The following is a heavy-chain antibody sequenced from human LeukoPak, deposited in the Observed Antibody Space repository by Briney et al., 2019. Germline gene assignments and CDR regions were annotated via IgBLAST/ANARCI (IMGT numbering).Heavy chain of an antibody. V-gene: IGHV3-23*01. Sequence: PGGSLRLSCAASGFTCSSYAMSWVRQAPGKGLEWVSAISGSGGSTYYADSVKGRFTISRDNSKNTLYLQMNSLRAEDTAVYYCAKGPGSSTSCPLFDPWGQGTLVTVSS. J-gene: IGHJ5*02. CDR1: GFTCSSYA. CDR3: AKGPGSSTSCPLFDP. D-gene: IGHD2-2*01. CDR2: ISGSGGST.